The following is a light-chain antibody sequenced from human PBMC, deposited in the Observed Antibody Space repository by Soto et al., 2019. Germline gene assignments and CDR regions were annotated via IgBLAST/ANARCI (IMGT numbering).Light chain of an antibody. V-gene: IGLV2-23*03. J-gene: IGLJ1*01. Sequence: QSVLTQPASVSGSPGQSISISCTGTSSDVGSYDLVCWYQQHPGKAPKLMIYEGSKRPSGVSNRFSGSTYAYTAYLTISGLKPEDEADYYCYSYVRGSSFALYVFANRTKATVL. CDR3: YSYVRGSSFALYV. CDR1: SSDVGSYDL. CDR2: EGS.